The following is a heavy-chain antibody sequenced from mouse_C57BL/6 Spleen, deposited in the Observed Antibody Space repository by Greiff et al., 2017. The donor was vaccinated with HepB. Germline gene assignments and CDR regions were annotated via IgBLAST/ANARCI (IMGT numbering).Heavy chain of an antibody. CDR3: ARSGDGYYKGFAY. D-gene: IGHD2-3*01. CDR1: GYTFTSYW. J-gene: IGHJ3*01. V-gene: IGHV1-69*01. Sequence: VQLQQSGAELVMPGASVKLSCKASGYTFTSYWMHWVKQRPGQGLEWIGEIDPSDSYTNYNQKFKGKSTLTVDKSSSTAYMQLSSLTSEDSAVYYCARSGDGYYKGFAYWGQGTLVTVSA. CDR2: IDPSDSYT.